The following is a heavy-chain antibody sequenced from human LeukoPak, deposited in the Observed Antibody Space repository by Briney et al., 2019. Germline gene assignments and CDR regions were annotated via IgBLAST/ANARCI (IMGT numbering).Heavy chain of an antibody. CDR2: FYRGGGP. J-gene: IGHJ5*02. V-gene: IGHV3-66*04. CDR1: GFTVSRNY. CDR3: ARQTSSAGPICS. Sequence: GGSLRLSCAASGFTVSRNYMTWVRQAPGKGPEWVSLFYRGGGPQYAASVKGRFTISRDNSKNSLYLQMNSLRAEDTAVYYCARQTSSAGPICSWGQGTRVTVSS. D-gene: IGHD1-26*01.